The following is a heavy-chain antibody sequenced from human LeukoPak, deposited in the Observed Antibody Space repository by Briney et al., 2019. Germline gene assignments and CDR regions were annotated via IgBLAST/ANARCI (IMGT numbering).Heavy chain of an antibody. V-gene: IGHV7-4-1*02. CDR3: ARVVPAARADYHYYGMDV. D-gene: IGHD2-2*01. Sequence: ASVKVSCKASGYTFSSYVLNWVRQAPGQGLEWMGWINTNTGNPTYAQGFTGRFVFSLDTSVSTAYLQISSLKAEDTAVYYCARVVPAARADYHYYGMDVWGPGTTVTVSS. J-gene: IGHJ6*02. CDR1: GYTFSSYV. CDR2: INTNTGNP.